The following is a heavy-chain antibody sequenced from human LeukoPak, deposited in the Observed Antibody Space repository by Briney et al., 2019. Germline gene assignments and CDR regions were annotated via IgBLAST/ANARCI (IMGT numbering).Heavy chain of an antibody. CDR2: INPNSGGT. D-gene: IGHD3-22*01. V-gene: IGHV1-2*06. J-gene: IGHJ4*02. CDR3: ARENEVITMIVVATFDS. Sequence: ASVKVSFKASGYTFTRHYMHWVRQAPGQGLEWMGRINPNSGGTKYAQKFQGRVTMTRDTSANTVYMDLSSLRSDDTAVYYCARENEVITMIVVATFDSWGQGTLVTVSS. CDR1: GYTFTRHY.